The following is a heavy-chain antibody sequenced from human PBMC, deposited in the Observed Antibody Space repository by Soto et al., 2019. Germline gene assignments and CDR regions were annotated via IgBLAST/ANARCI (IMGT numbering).Heavy chain of an antibody. J-gene: IGHJ4*02. D-gene: IGHD5-18*01. Sequence: QVQLQESAPGLVKPTETLSLTCTVSGGSISSYYWSWIRQHPGKGLEWIGSIYYSGSTNYNPSLKSRVTISVDTSKNQCSLKPGSVTAADTAVYYCARGGYSYCYEFDYWCQGTLVTVSS. CDR3: ARGGYSYCYEFDY. CDR2: IYYSGST. V-gene: IGHV4-59*01. CDR1: GGSISSYY.